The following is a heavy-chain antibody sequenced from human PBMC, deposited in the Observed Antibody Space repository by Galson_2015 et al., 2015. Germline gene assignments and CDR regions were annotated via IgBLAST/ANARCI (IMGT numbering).Heavy chain of an antibody. CDR2: IGYSGII. V-gene: IGHV3-48*02. J-gene: IGHJ4*02. CDR3: ARDRGYGTSATNAY. D-gene: IGHD5-12*01. Sequence: SLRLSCAASGFTFSSYAMSWVRQAPGKGLEWVSFIGYSGIIHYADSVKGRFVISRDNAKNSLYLQMSSLREQDTAVYYCARDRGYGTSATNAYCGQGTLVAVAS. CDR1: GFTFSSYA.